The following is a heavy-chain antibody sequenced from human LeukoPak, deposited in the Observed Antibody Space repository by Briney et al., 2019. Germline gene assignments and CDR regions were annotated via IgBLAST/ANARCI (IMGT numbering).Heavy chain of an antibody. CDR1: GYTFTSYY. CDR2: INPSGGST. D-gene: IGHD4-17*01. J-gene: IGHJ6*03. Sequence: GASVKVSCKASGYTFTSYYMHWVRQAPGQGLEWMGIINPSGGSTSYAQKFQGRVTMTRDMSTSTVYMELSSLRSEDTAVYYCARDGDYRWGYYYYYMDVWGKGTTVTVSS. V-gene: IGHV1-46*01. CDR3: ARDGDYRWGYYYYYMDV.